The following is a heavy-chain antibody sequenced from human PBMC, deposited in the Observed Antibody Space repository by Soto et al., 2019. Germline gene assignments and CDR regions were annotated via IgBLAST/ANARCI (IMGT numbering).Heavy chain of an antibody. J-gene: IGHJ4*02. CDR2: IYSGGST. CDR1: GFTVSSNY. D-gene: IGHD3-3*01. CDR3: ARDVVFWSGYSSAPLSYFDY. V-gene: IGHV3-66*01. Sequence: GGSLRLSCAASGFTVSSNYMSWVRQAPGKGLEWVSVIYSGGSTYYADSVKGRFTISRDNSKNTLYLQMNSLRAEDTAVYYCARDVVFWSGYSSAPLSYFDYWGQGTLVTVSS.